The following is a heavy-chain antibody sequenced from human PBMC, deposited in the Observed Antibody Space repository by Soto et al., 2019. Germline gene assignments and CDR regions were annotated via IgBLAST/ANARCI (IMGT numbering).Heavy chain of an antibody. J-gene: IGHJ5*02. CDR1: GFSLSTSGVG. Sequence: QITLKESGPTLVNPTQTLTLTCTFSGFSLSTSGVGVGWIRQPPGKALEWLALIYWDDDKRYSPYLKSRRTITKETSKNQVVLTMTNMDPVDTAAYYCAQSPDTQGWFDPWGQGPLVTVSS. D-gene: IGHD5-18*01. CDR2: IYWDDDK. CDR3: AQSPDTQGWFDP. V-gene: IGHV2-5*02.